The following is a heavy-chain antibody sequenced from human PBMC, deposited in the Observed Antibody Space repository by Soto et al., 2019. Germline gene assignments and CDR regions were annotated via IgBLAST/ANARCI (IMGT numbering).Heavy chain of an antibody. CDR3: ARSLWFGELH. CDR2: IYWDNDK. CDR1: GFSLSTTGVG. J-gene: IGHJ4*02. V-gene: IGHV2-5*02. Sequence: QITLKESGPTLVKPTQTLTLTCSFSGFSLSTTGVGVGWIRQSPGKALEWLAIIYWDNDKRYSPSLKSRVTITKDTSMTQVVLTVPNMDPVDTGTYYCARSLWFGELHWGQGALVTVSS. D-gene: IGHD3-10*01.